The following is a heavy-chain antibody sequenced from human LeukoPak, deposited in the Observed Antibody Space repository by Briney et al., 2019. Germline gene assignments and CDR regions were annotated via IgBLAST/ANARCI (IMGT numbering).Heavy chain of an antibody. CDR1: GFTFSSYS. J-gene: IGHJ4*02. V-gene: IGHV3-21*01. CDR2: ISSSNNYI. CDR3: ARGGPYSSSWTYYFDY. Sequence: GGSLRLSCAASGFTFSSYSMNWVRQAPGKGLECVSSISSSNNYIYYADSVKGRFTISRDNAKNSLYLQMNSLRAEDTAVYYCARGGPYSSSWTYYFDYWGQGTLVTVSS. D-gene: IGHD6-13*01.